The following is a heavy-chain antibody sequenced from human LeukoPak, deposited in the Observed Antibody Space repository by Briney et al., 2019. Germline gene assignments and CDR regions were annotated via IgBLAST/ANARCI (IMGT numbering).Heavy chain of an antibody. V-gene: IGHV3-74*01. CDR2: INSDWSST. Sequence: GVSLRLSCAASGFTCCSYWMHCVRQAPGKGLVGVSRINSDWSSTSYADAVKGRFTISRNNAKNTLYLQMSSLRAEDTAVYYCARDKPSSIAARFDYWGQGTLVTVSS. CDR3: ARDKPSSIAARFDY. J-gene: IGHJ4*02. CDR1: GFTCCSYW. D-gene: IGHD6-6*01.